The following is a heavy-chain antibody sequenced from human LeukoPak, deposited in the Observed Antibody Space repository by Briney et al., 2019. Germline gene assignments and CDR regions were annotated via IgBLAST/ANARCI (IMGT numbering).Heavy chain of an antibody. CDR2: INPNSGGT. CDR3: ARVRYGSGTYHESPSFDY. V-gene: IGHV1-2*02. CDR1: GYTFTGYY. D-gene: IGHD3-10*01. Sequence: ASVKVSCKASGYTFTGYYMHWVRQAPGQGLEWMGWINPNSGGTNYAQNFQGRVTMTRDTSISTAYMEVSRLRSDDTAVYYCARVRYGSGTYHESPSFDYWGQGTLVTVSS. J-gene: IGHJ4*02.